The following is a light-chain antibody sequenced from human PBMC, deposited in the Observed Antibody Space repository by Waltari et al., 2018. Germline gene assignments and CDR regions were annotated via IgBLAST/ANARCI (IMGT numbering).Light chain of an antibody. CDR2: GAS. V-gene: IGKV3-20*01. J-gene: IGKJ2*01. CDR3: QHYHQWPPYT. Sequence: EIVLTQSPGTLSLSPGDRATLSCRASQSVSSSYLAWYQQKPGQAPRLLIYGASSRATGIPDRFSGSGSGTEFTLTISGLQSEDFAVYYCQHYHQWPPYTFGQGTKVE. CDR1: QSVSSSY.